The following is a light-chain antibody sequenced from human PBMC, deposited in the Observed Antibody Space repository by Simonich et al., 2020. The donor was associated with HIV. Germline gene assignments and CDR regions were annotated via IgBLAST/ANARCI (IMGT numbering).Light chain of an antibody. Sequence: EIVMTQSPATLSVSPGERATLSCRASRNIAGNLAWSQQKPGHAPRLFIYYASTRATGVPARFSGSGFGTDFTLTISSMQSEDFAVYYCQQYNNWPSPFTFGPGTKVDIK. CDR3: QQYNNWPSPFT. J-gene: IGKJ3*01. CDR1: RNIAGN. CDR2: YAS. V-gene: IGKV3-15*01.